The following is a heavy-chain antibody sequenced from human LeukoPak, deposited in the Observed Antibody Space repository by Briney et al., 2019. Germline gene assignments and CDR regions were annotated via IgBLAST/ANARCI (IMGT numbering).Heavy chain of an antibody. CDR3: AAGGVVRGVTPEGGFDP. J-gene: IGHJ5*02. CDR1: GYTLTELS. D-gene: IGHD3-10*01. CDR2: FDPEDGET. V-gene: IGHV1-24*01. Sequence: ASVKVSCKVSGYTLTELSMHWVRQAPGKGLEWIGGFDPEDGETIFPQKFQGRVTMTEDTSTDTAYMELSSLRSEDSAVYYCAAGGVVRGVTPEGGFDPWGQGALVTVSS.